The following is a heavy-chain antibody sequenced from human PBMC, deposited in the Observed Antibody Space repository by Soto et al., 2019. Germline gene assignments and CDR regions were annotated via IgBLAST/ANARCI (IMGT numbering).Heavy chain of an antibody. D-gene: IGHD5-18*01. J-gene: IGHJ4*02. CDR2: ITPIYPTT. V-gene: IGHV1-69*13. CDR1: GGTFYTYT. Sequence: SVKVSCKASGGTFYTYTFSWVRQAPGQGLEWMGSITPIYPTTNYAEKFQGRLTVTADGSTNTAYMELNSLTSEDTAVYYCARIPRYSFPTSDDFDSWGQGTLVTVSS. CDR3: ARIPRYSFPTSDDFDS.